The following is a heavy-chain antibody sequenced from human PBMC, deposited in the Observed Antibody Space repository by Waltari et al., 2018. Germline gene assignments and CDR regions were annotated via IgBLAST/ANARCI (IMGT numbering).Heavy chain of an antibody. J-gene: IGHJ4*02. CDR2: SGGT. CDR1: GYSISSDYY. Sequence: QVQLQESGPGLVKPSATLSLTCTVSGYSISSDYYWGWIRQPQGKGLAWIGNSGGTYNCPCLTSRVSISVDTSKNQLSLQLGSVTAADTAVYYCARSRGTYWVDYWGQGTLVTVSS. D-gene: IGHD1-26*01. V-gene: IGHV4-38-2*02. CDR3: ARSRGTYWVDY.